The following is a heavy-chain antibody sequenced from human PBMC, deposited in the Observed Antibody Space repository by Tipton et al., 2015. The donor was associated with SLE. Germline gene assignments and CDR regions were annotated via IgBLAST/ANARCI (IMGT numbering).Heavy chain of an antibody. CDR2: IKSKADGGTT. V-gene: IGHV3-15*01. Sequence: SLRLSCTVSGFTFTKARMSWVRPAPGKGVGWVGRIKSKADGGTTDYVAPVKGRFTMLRDDSKNTLYLQMNSLKTEDTAVYYCIPRGYSGYWGQGTLVTVSS. D-gene: IGHD5-12*01. J-gene: IGHJ4*02. CDR1: GFTFTKAR. CDR3: IPRGYSGY.